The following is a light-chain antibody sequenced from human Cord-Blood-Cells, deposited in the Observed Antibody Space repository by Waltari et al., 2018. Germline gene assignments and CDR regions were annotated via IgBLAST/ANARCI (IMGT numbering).Light chain of an antibody. CDR2: DVS. V-gene: IGLV2-14*04. J-gene: IGLJ1*01. Sequence: ISCTGTSSDVGGYNYVSWYQQHPGKAPKLMIYDVSNRPSGVSNRFSGSKSGNTASLTISGLQAEDEADYYCSSYTSSSTYVFGTGTKVTVL. CDR1: SSDVGGYNY. CDR3: SSYTSSSTYV.